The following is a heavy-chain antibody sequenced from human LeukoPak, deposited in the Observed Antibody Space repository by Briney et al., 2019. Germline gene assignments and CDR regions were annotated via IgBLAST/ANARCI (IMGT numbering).Heavy chain of an antibody. CDR2: ISPNYCGT. V-gene: IGHV1-2*06. Sequence: ASVKVSCKPSGYRFTDYDMHWVRQAPGQGLEWMGRISPNYCGTNYAEKFQGRVTITRDTSIRTAYMELSRLRSDDTPVYYCARDSYSSSWYQSGYYYYYYMDVWGKGTTVTVSS. CDR1: GYRFTDYD. CDR3: ARDSYSSSWYQSGYYYYYYMDV. J-gene: IGHJ6*03. D-gene: IGHD6-13*01.